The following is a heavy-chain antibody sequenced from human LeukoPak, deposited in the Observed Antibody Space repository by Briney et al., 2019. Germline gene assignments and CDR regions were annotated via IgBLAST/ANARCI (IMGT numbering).Heavy chain of an antibody. CDR3: ARGGDGYNSDLDY. J-gene: IGHJ4*02. V-gene: IGHV3-23*01. CDR2: IIGSGRDT. Sequence: GGSLRLSCAASGFTFSSYAMNWVRQAPGKRLEWVSSIIGSGRDTYYADSVKGRITISRDNSKNTVYLQMNSLRAEDTAMYYCARGGDGYNSDLDYWGQGTLVTVSS. D-gene: IGHD5-24*01. CDR1: GFTFSSYA.